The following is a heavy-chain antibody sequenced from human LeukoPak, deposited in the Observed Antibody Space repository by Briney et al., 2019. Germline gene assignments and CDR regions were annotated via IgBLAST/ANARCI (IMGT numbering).Heavy chain of an antibody. CDR3: ARRRLDTAMGSISNFDY. CDR1: GGSISSYY. J-gene: IGHJ4*02. Sequence: SETLSPTCTVSGGSISSYYWSWIRQPPGKGLEWIGYIYYSGSTNYNPSLKSRVTISVDTSKNQFSLKLSSVTAADTAVYYCARRRLDTAMGSISNFDYWGQGTLVTVSS. CDR2: IYYSGST. D-gene: IGHD5-18*01. V-gene: IGHV4-59*01.